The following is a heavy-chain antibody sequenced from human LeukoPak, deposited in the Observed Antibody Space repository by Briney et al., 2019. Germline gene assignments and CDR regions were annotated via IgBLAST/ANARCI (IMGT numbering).Heavy chain of an antibody. D-gene: IGHD4-11*01. Sequence: SETLSLTCTVSGYSISSGYYWDWIRQPPGKGLEWIGSIYHSGSTYYNPSLKSRVTISVDTSKNQFSLKLSSVTAADTAVYYCARGSNVDAFDIWGQGTMVTVSS. J-gene: IGHJ3*02. CDR3: ARGSNVDAFDI. V-gene: IGHV4-38-2*02. CDR2: IYHSGST. CDR1: GYSISSGYY.